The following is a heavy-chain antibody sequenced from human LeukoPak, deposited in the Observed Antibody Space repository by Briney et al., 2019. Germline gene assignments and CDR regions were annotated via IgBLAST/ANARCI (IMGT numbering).Heavy chain of an antibody. J-gene: IGHJ4*02. V-gene: IGHV1-46*01. CDR2: INPATDTT. D-gene: IGHD3-10*01. CDR1: GYTFTSYY. CDR3: ARDSRYYGSGSYYTATDY. Sequence: APVKVSCKASGYTFTSYYMHWVRQAPGQGLEWMGIINPATDTTSYAQNFQGRVTMTRDTSTSTVYVELSSLRSEDTAVYYCARDSRYYGSGSYYTATDYWGQGTLVTVSS.